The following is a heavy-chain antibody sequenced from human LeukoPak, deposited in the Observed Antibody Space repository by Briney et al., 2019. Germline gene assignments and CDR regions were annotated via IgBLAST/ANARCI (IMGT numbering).Heavy chain of an antibody. V-gene: IGHV4-39*01. CDR2: IYYSGST. CDR1: GGSISSSSYY. D-gene: IGHD3-10*01. J-gene: IGHJ6*03. Sequence: SETLSLTCTVSGGSISSSSYYWGWIRQPPGKGLEWIGSIYYSGSTYYNPSLKSRVTISVDTSKNQFSLKLSSVTAADTAVYYCARLATIVLLWFGEPPDFYYYYMDVWGKGTTVTVSS. CDR3: ARLATIVLLWFGEPPDFYYYYMDV.